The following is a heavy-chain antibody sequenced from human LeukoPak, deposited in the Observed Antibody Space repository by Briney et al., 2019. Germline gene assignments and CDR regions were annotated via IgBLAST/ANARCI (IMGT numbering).Heavy chain of an antibody. V-gene: IGHV7-4-1*02. CDR1: GYTFTRYA. J-gene: IGHJ4*02. D-gene: IGHD2-2*02. CDR2: INTNTGNP. Sequence: GASVKVSCKTSGYTFTRYAMNWVRQAPGQGLEWMGWINTNTGNPTYAQGFTGRFVFSLDTAVSTAYLQISSLKAKDTAVYYCARSGYCSSTICYIGYWGQGTLVTVSS. CDR3: ARSGYCSSTICYIGY.